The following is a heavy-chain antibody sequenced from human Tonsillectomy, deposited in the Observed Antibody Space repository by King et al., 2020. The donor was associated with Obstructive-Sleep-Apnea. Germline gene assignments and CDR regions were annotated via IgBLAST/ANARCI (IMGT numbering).Heavy chain of an antibody. D-gene: IGHD3-10*02. CDR1: GFTVISNY. CDR2: IYSGGST. V-gene: IGHV3-53*04. J-gene: IGHJ3*02. Sequence: VQLVQSGGGLVQPGGSLRLSCAASGFTVISNYMSWGRQAPGKGLEWVSVIYSGGSTYYADSVKGRFTISRHNSKNTLYLQMNSLRAEDTAVYYCARVETEAVRAFDIWGQGTMVTVSS. CDR3: ARVETEAVRAFDI.